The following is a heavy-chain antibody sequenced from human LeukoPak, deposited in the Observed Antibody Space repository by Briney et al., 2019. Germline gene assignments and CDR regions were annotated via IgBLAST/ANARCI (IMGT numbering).Heavy chain of an antibody. CDR1: GGSFCGYY. CDR3: ARYSGSYPLPYYFDY. Sequence: MSSKTLSLTCAVYGGSFCGYYWSWIRQPPGKGLEWIGEINHSGSTNYNPSLKSRITISVDTSKNQFSLKLSSVTAADTAVYYCARYSGSYPLPYYFDYWGQGTLVTVSS. V-gene: IGHV4-34*01. CDR2: INHSGST. D-gene: IGHD1-26*01. J-gene: IGHJ4*02.